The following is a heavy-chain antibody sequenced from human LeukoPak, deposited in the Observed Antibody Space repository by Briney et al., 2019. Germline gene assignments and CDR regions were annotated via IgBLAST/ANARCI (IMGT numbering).Heavy chain of an antibody. V-gene: IGHV3-23*01. Sequence: GGSLRLSCVGSGFAIGVHAMSWVRQAPGKGPEWVATIGSGADLFYAESVKGRFTISRDDPRNTVWLQMNSLRAEDTALYYCAKDWTPHNRVYDCLDAWGQGTEVTVSS. J-gene: IGHJ5*02. CDR1: GFAIGVHA. CDR3: AKDWTPHNRVYDCLDA. CDR2: IGSGADL. D-gene: IGHD3-16*01.